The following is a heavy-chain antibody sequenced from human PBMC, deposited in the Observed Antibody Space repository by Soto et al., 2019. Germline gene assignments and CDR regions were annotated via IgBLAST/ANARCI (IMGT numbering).Heavy chain of an antibody. J-gene: IGHJ4*02. CDR1: GFTFTSSA. CDR2: IVVGSGNT. Sequence: SVKVSCKASGFTFTSSAVQWVRQARGQRLEWIGWIVVGSGNTNYAQKFQERVTITRDMSTSTAYMELSSLRSEDTAVYYCAARFVYDSSGYYHDYWGQGTLVTVSS. CDR3: AARFVYDSSGYYHDY. V-gene: IGHV1-58*01. D-gene: IGHD3-22*01.